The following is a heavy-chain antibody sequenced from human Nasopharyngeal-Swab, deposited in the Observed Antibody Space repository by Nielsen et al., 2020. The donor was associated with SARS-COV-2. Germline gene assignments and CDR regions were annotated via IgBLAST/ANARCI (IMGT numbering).Heavy chain of an antibody. Sequence: GESLKISCAASGFTFSNAWMSWVRQAPGKGLEWVGRIKSKTDGGTTDYAAPVKGRFTISRDDSKNTLYLQMNSLKTEDTAVYYCTTPSPYYDSSGYYDEWGQGTLVTVSS. CDR1: GFTFSNAW. CDR3: TTPSPYYDSSGYYDE. V-gene: IGHV3-15*01. D-gene: IGHD3-22*01. J-gene: IGHJ4*02. CDR2: IKSKTDGGTT.